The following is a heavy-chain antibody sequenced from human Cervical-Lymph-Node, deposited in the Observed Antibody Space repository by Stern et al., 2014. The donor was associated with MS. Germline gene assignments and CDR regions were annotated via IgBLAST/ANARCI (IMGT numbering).Heavy chain of an antibody. Sequence: VQSGGGLVQPGRSLRLSCAASGFTFNDYAMHWVRQAPGKGLEWVSGICWNSGCIGYADSLKGRFTISRDDAKKSLYLQMNSLRAEDTALYYCVKGKGGYYYGLDVWGQGITVTVSS. D-gene: IGHD2-15*01. V-gene: IGHV3-9*01. CDR1: GFTFNDYA. CDR3: VKGKGGYYYGLDV. CDR2: ICWNSGCI. J-gene: IGHJ6*02.